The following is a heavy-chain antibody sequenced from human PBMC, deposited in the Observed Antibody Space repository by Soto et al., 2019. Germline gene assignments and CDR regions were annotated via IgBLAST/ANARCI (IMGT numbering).Heavy chain of an antibody. CDR2: INGDGSTT. V-gene: IGHV3-74*01. CDR3: ARVFCTNGICSSFDY. CDR1: GITFAGYW. J-gene: IGHJ4*02. Sequence: VQLVECGGGLVQPGGSLKLSCAASGITFAGYWMHWVRQTPGKGLVWVSRINGDGSTTFYADSVKGRFTISRDNAKSTLYLQMNSLRAEDTAVYYCARVFCTNGICSSFDYWGQGTLVTVSS. D-gene: IGHD2-8*01.